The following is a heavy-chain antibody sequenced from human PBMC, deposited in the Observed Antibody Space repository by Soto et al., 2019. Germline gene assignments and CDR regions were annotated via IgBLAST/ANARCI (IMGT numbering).Heavy chain of an antibody. CDR1: GYTFTSYA. Sequence: QVQLVQSGAEVKKXGXXXXVSCKASGYTFTSYAMHWVRQAPGQRLEWMXWINAGNGNTKYSQKFQGRVTITRDTSASTAYMELSSLRSEDTAVYYCARGQAEYNWNYGENWFDPWGQGTLVTVSS. D-gene: IGHD1-7*01. V-gene: IGHV1-3*01. J-gene: IGHJ5*02. CDR3: ARGQAEYNWNYGENWFDP. CDR2: INAGNGNT.